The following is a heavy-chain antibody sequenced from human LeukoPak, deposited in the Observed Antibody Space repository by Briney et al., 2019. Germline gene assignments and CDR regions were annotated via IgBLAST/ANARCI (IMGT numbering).Heavy chain of an antibody. V-gene: IGHV3-33*01. J-gene: IGHJ4*02. CDR3: ARVSTTRGPLRYFDWLPDY. CDR1: GFTFSSYG. Sequence: GRSLRLSCAASGFTFSSYGMHWVRQAPGKGLEWVAVIWYDGSNKYYADSVKGRFTISRDNSKNTLYLQMNSLRAEDTAVYYCARVSTTRGPLRYFDWLPDYWGQGTLVTVSS. D-gene: IGHD3-9*01. CDR2: IWYDGSNK.